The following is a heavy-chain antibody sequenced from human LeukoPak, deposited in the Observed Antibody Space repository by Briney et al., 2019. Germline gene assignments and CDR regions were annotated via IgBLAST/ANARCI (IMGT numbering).Heavy chain of an antibody. V-gene: IGHV3-11*04. D-gene: IGHD2-2*01. Sequence: GGSLRLSCAASGFTFSDYYMSWIRQAPGKGLEWVSYISSSGSTIYYADSVKGRFTISRDNAKNSLYLQMNSLRAEDTAVYYCAREFVVVPAATQTAFDYWGQGTLVTVSS. CDR2: ISSSGSTI. CDR3: AREFVVVPAATQTAFDY. J-gene: IGHJ4*02. CDR1: GFTFSDYY.